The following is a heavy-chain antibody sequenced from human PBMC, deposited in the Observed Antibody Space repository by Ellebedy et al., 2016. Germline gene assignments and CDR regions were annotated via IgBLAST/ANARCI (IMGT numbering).Heavy chain of an antibody. CDR3: AIQNYYDSSGYR. J-gene: IGHJ4*02. V-gene: IGHV3-23*01. D-gene: IGHD3-22*01. CDR1: GFTFSSYA. Sequence: GESLKISXAASGFTFSSYAMSWVRQAPGKGLEWVSAISYTGDSTYYADSVKGRFTISRDNSKNTLYVQMSSLRAEDTAVYYCAIQNYYDSSGYRWGQGTLVTVSS. CDR2: ISYTGDST.